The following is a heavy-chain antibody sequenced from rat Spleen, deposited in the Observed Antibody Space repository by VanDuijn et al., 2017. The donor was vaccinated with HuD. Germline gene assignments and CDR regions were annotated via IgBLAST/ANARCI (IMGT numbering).Heavy chain of an antibody. V-gene: IGHV5-22*01. CDR2: ISYEGSGT. D-gene: IGHD1-2*01. CDR1: GFTFSDYY. CDR3: ARPDSSLYVMDA. J-gene: IGHJ4*01. Sequence: EVQLVESGGGLVQPGRSLKLSCAASGFTFSDYYMAWVRQAPKKGLEWVASISYEGSGTYYGDSVKVRFTVSRDNAKSTLYLQINSLRSEDTATYFCARPDSSLYVMDAWGQGASVTVSS.